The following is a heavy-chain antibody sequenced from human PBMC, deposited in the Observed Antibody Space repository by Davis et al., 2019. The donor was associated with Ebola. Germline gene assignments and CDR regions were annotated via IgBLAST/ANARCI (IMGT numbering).Heavy chain of an antibody. Sequence: ASVKVSCKASGYTFTSYGISWVRQAPGQGLEWMGIINPSGGSTSYAQKFQARVTMTRDTSISTAYMELSRLRSDDTAVYYCARVRYCGGDCSKNYYYGMDVWGKGTTVTVSS. CDR3: ARVRYCGGDCSKNYYYGMDV. CDR1: GYTFTSYG. V-gene: IGHV1-46*01. J-gene: IGHJ6*04. CDR2: INPSGGST. D-gene: IGHD2-21*02.